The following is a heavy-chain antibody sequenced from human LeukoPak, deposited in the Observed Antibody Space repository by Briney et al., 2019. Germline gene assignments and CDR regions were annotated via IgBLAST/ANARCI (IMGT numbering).Heavy chain of an antibody. Sequence: GGSLRLSCAGSGFTFSDYSRDWVGQAPGKGLEGGSSINPTSRSLYYAHAGRGRFTIARYNGKGSLYLQMTGLTVEDTPVYYCVSLTRNSDRSYSYYYYDHWGQGILVTVSS. V-gene: IGHV3-21*01. D-gene: IGHD3-16*01. J-gene: IGHJ4*02. CDR3: VSLTRNSDRSYSYYYYDH. CDR1: GFTFSDYS. CDR2: INPTSRSL.